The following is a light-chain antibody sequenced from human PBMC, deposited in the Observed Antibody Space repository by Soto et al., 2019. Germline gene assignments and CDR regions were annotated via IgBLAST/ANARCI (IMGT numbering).Light chain of an antibody. CDR3: QQSYNTPLT. CDR2: TAS. V-gene: IGKV1-39*01. J-gene: IGKJ4*01. Sequence: ASVGDRVPIPCRASQNIATYLNWYQQTPGKAPKLLIYTASTLQSGVPSRFSGSGSGTDFTLTISSLQPEDFATFYCQQSYNTPLTFGGGTKVDIK. CDR1: QNIATY.